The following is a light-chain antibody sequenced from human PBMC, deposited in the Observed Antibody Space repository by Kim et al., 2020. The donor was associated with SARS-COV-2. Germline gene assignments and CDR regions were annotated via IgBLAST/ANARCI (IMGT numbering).Light chain of an antibody. J-gene: IGLJ2*01. CDR3: CSYAGSSTSVV. CDR2: EVS. Sequence: QSLTISCTGTSSDVGSYNLVSWYKQHPGKAPKLMIYEVSKRPSGVSNRFSGSKSGNTASLTISGLQAEDEADYYCCSYAGSSTSVVFGGGTQLTVL. V-gene: IGLV2-23*02. CDR1: SSDVGSYNL.